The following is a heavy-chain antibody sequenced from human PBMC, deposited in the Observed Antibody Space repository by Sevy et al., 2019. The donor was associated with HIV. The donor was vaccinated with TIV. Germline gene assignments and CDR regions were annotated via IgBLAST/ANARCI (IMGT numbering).Heavy chain of an antibody. CDR3: ATEYSNGFDY. Sequence: GGSLRLSCAAFGFTFSTHAMHWVRQAPDKGLEWVAVIWTEGDDESYAASVRGRFIISRENSKNTLYLQMNSLRSEETAVYYCATEYSNGFDYWGQGTRVTVSS. V-gene: IGHV3-33*01. CDR1: GFTFSTHA. J-gene: IGHJ4*02. D-gene: IGHD4-4*01. CDR2: IWTEGDDE.